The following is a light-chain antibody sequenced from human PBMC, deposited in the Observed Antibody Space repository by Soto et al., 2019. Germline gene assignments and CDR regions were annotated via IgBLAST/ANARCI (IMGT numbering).Light chain of an antibody. Sequence: QSALTQPPSASGSPGQSVTISCTGTSSDVGGYNYVSWYQQHPGKAPQLMIYEVNKRPSGVPDRFSGSKSGNTASLTVSGLQDEDEADYYCSSYAGSNNLVFGGGTKLTVL. V-gene: IGLV2-8*01. J-gene: IGLJ2*01. CDR1: SSDVGGYNY. CDR3: SSYAGSNNLV. CDR2: EVN.